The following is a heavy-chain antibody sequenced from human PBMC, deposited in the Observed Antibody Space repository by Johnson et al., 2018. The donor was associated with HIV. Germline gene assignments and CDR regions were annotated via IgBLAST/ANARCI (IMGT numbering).Heavy chain of an antibody. D-gene: IGHD6-13*01. CDR2: IDWNGGSS. J-gene: IGHJ3*02. CDR1: GFTFDDYG. V-gene: IGHV3-20*04. CDR3: ARGAYSSSWHASDASDI. Sequence: VQLVESGGGVVQPGGSLRLSCAASGFTFDDYGMTWVRQAPGKGLEWVSGIDWNGGSSGYADSVKGRFSISRDNGKNSLYLQMNSLRAEETALYYCARGAYSSSWHASDASDIWGQGTMVTVSS.